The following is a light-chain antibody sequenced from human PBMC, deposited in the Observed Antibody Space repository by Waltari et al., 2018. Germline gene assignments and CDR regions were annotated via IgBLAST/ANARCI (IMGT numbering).Light chain of an antibody. J-gene: IGKJ2*01. CDR1: QSVLYSSDSKNY. CDR3: QQYYTTPFT. Sequence: DIVMTQSPDSLTVPLGEGATINCKASQSVLYSSDSKNYLAWYQQIPGQPPKLLIYWASTREPGVPDRFSGSGSGTDFTRTISSLQAEDVAVYYCQQYYTTPFTFGQGTKLEIK. CDR2: WAS. V-gene: IGKV4-1*01.